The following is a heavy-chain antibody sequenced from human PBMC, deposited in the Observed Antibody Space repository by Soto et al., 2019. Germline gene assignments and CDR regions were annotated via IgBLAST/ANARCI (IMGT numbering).Heavy chain of an antibody. V-gene: IGHV4-39*01. J-gene: IGHJ6*02. CDR1: GGSISSSSYY. D-gene: IGHD3-22*01. CDR2: IYYSGST. CDR3: ARRGEDHITMMVAPGGDYGMDV. Sequence: QLQLQESGPGLVKPSETLSLTCTVSGGSISSSSYYWGWIRQPPGKGLEWIGSIYYSGSTYYNPSLKSRVTISVDTSKNQFSLKLSSVTAADTAVYYCARRGEDHITMMVAPGGDYGMDVWGQGTTVTVSS.